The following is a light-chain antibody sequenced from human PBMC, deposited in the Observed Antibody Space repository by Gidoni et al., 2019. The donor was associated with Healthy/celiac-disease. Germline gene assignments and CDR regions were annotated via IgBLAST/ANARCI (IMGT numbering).Light chain of an antibody. J-gene: IGLJ2*01. Sequence: QSVLTQPPSVSAAPGQKVTISCSGDSSNIGQHSVSLHQQTPGTAPKLLIYENDQRPSGIPDRFSGSQSGTAATLAIAGLQTGDEADYYCGTWDNSLSAGVFGGGTKLTVL. CDR2: END. CDR3: GTWDNSLSAGV. CDR1: SSNIGQHS. V-gene: IGLV1-51*02.